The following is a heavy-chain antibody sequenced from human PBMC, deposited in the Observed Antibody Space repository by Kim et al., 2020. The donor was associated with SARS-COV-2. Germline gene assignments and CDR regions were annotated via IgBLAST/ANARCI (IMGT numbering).Heavy chain of an antibody. Sequence: GGSLRLSCAASGFTFSSYAMHWVRQAPGKGLEWVAVISYDGSNKYYADSVKGRFTISRDNSKNTLYLQMNSLRAEDTAVYYCARAVRKVVVVAAPDYWGQGTLVTVSS. CDR2: ISYDGSNK. J-gene: IGHJ4*02. CDR3: ARAVRKVVVVAAPDY. V-gene: IGHV3-30-3*01. D-gene: IGHD2-15*01. CDR1: GFTFSSYA.